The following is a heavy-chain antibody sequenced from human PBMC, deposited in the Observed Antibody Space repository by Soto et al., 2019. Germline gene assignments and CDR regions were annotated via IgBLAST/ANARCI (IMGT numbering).Heavy chain of an antibody. CDR1: GYIFTNYY. CDR3: ARGLYSGDK. J-gene: IGHJ4*02. D-gene: IGHD2-21*01. CDR2: INPNGGST. Sequence: QVRLVQSGAEVKKPGASVKVSCKASGYIFTNYYIHWVRQAPGQGLEWMAIINPNGGSTNCAQEFQGRITLTRDTYTSTVYMDLRSLTSEDKAVYYCARGLYSGDKWGQGTLVTVSS. V-gene: IGHV1-46*01.